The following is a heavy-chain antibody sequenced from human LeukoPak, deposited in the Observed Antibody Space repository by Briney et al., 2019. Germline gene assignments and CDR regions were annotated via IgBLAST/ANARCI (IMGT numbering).Heavy chain of an antibody. Sequence: GGSLRLSCGASGFTFSSYEMNWVRQAPGKGLEWVSYISSSGSTIYYSDSVKSRFTISRDNAKNSLYPQMNSLRAEDTAVYYCARVGYSYGLDYFDYWGQGTLVTVSS. CDR1: GFTFSSYE. J-gene: IGHJ4*02. D-gene: IGHD5-18*01. CDR3: ARVGYSYGLDYFDY. CDR2: ISSSGSTI. V-gene: IGHV3-48*03.